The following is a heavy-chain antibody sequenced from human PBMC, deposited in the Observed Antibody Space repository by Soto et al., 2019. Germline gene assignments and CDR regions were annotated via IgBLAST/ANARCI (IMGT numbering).Heavy chain of an antibody. Sequence: GESLKISCKGSGYSFTSYWISWVRQMPGKGLEWTGRIDPSDSYTNYSPSFQGHVTISADKSISTAYLQWSSLKASDTAMYYCARQDVVVPAAIPDYYYYYGMDVWGQGTTVTVSS. CDR2: IDPSDSYT. CDR3: ARQDVVVPAAIPDYYYYYGMDV. D-gene: IGHD2-2*02. V-gene: IGHV5-10-1*01. J-gene: IGHJ6*02. CDR1: GYSFTSYW.